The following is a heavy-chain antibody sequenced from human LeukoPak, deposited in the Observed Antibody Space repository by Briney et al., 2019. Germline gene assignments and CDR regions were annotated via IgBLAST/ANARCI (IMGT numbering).Heavy chain of an antibody. V-gene: IGHV4-39*01. Sequence: SETLSLTCTVSGDSISTSYYWGWIRQPPGKGLEWIGSIYYSGSTYYNPSLKSRVTISVDTSKNQFSLKLSSVTAADTAVYYCARQGLGLWFGEPPHYYYYGMDVWGQGTTVTVSS. CDR1: GDSISTSYY. CDR3: ARQGLGLWFGEPPHYYYYGMDV. D-gene: IGHD3-10*01. J-gene: IGHJ6*02. CDR2: IYYSGST.